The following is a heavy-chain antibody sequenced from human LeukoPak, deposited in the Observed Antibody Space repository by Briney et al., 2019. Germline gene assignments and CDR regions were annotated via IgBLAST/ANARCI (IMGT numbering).Heavy chain of an antibody. J-gene: IGHJ4*02. CDR1: GGSISGFY. CDR2: IYYSGST. Sequence: SETLSLTCTVSGGSISGFYWSWIRQPPGRGLEWIGYIYYSGSTYYSPSLKSRVTISVDTSKNQFSLKLNSVTAADTAVYYCARDGGDWELPFDYWGQGILVTVSS. CDR3: ARDGGDWELPFDY. D-gene: IGHD2-21*02. V-gene: IGHV4-59*01.